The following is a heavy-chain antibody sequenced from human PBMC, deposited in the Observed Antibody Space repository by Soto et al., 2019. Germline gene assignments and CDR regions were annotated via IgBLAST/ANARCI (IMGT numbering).Heavy chain of an antibody. CDR1: GGSIPSGDYY. CDR3: ARRTGDYGPYGMDV. CDR2: IDYSGST. V-gene: IGHV4-30-4*01. Sequence: SETLSLTCTVSGGSIPSGDYYWSWIRQAPGMGLEWIGYIDYSGSTFYNPSLKSRLTISIDTSKSQFSLRLSSVTAADTAVYYCARRTGDYGPYGMDVWGQGTTVTVSS. J-gene: IGHJ6*02. D-gene: IGHD3-9*01.